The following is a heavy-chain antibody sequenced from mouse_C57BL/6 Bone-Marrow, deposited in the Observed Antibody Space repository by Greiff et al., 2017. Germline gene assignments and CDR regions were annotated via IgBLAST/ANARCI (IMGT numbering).Heavy chain of an antibody. J-gene: IGHJ3*01. CDR3: ARRDYDYDGVAY. V-gene: IGHV1-53*01. D-gene: IGHD2-4*01. Sequence: QVQLQQPGTELVKPGASVKLSCKASGYTFTSYWMHWVKQRPGQGLEWIGNINPSNGGTNYNEKFKSKATLTVDKSSSTAYMQLSSLPSEDSAVYCCARRDYDYDGVAYWGQGTLVTVSA. CDR2: INPSNGGT. CDR1: GYTFTSYW.